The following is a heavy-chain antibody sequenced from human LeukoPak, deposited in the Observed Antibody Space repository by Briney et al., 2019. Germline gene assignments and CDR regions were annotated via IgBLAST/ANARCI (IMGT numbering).Heavy chain of an antibody. CDR3: ARGTVTTLFDY. V-gene: IGHV3-30*19. Sequence: PGRSLRLSCEASGFTFSSYGMHWVRQAPGKGLEWVAVTSYDGSNKYYADSVKGRFTISRDNSKNTLYLQMNSLRAEDTAVYYCARGTVTTLFDYWGQGTLVTVSS. J-gene: IGHJ4*02. CDR1: GFTFSSYG. D-gene: IGHD4-17*01. CDR2: TSYDGSNK.